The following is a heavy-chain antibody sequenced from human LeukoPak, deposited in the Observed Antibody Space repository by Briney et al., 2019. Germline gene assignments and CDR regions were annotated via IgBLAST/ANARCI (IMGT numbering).Heavy chain of an antibody. CDR2: IKQDGSET. V-gene: IGHV3-7*01. D-gene: IGHD6-13*01. CDR1: GFTFSNYW. Sequence: GGSLRLSCSASGFTFSNYWMSWVRQAPGKGLEWVANIKQDGSETYYVASVRGRFIVSRDNAKNSVFLQMNSLRVEDTAIYYCARDFAAAVGWGQGTLVTVSS. J-gene: IGHJ4*02. CDR3: ARDFAAAVG.